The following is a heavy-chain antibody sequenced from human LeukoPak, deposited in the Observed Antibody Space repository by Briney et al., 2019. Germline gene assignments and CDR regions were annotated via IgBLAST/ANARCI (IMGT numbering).Heavy chain of an antibody. Sequence: GGSLRLSCAASGFTFSSYGMHWVRQAPGKGLEWVAVISYDGSNKYYADSVKGRFTISRDNSKNTLYLQMNSLRAEDTAVYYCARGDRLYYDSSGYYLHYFDYWGQGTLVTVSS. CDR2: ISYDGSNK. CDR1: GFTFSSYG. V-gene: IGHV3-30*03. CDR3: ARGDRLYYDSSGYYLHYFDY. D-gene: IGHD3-22*01. J-gene: IGHJ4*02.